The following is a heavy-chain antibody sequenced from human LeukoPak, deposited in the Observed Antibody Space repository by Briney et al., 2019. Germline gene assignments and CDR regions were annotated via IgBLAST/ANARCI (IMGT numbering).Heavy chain of an antibody. CDR2: IYYSGSI. CDR3: ARQRSIAVAGTEFDY. J-gene: IGHJ4*02. D-gene: IGHD6-19*01. CDR1: GGSITSNSYY. Sequence: SETLSLTCTVSGGSITSNSYYWGWIRQPPGKGLEWIGSIYYSGSIYYNPSLKSRVTISVDTSKNQFSLKLSSVTAADTAVYYCARQRSIAVAGTEFDYWGQGTLVTVSS. V-gene: IGHV4-39*01.